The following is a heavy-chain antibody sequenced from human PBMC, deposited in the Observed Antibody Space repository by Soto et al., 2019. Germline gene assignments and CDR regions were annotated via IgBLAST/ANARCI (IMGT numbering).Heavy chain of an antibody. D-gene: IGHD6-19*01. Sequence: PSETLSLTCTVSGGSISSYYWSWIRQPPGKGLEWIGYIYYSGSTNYNPSLKSRVTISVDTSKNQFSLKLSSVTAADTAVYYCARDTPGLKGMVDLGPGATDTVFS. CDR2: IYYSGST. CDR1: GGSISSYY. CDR3: ARDTPGLKGMVD. J-gene: IGHJ6*02. V-gene: IGHV4-59*01.